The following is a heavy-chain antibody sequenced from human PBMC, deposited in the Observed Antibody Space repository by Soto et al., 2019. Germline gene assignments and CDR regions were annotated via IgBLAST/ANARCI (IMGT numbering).Heavy chain of an antibody. CDR2: IYPGDYDT. J-gene: IGHJ4*02. CDR3: ARRYDISGYYYD. V-gene: IGHV5-51*01. Sequence: SLWIGWVRQMPGKGLEWIGIIYPGDYDTTYSPPFQGQVTISADKSISTAYLQWSSLKASDTAMYYCARRYDISGYYYDWGQGTLVTVSS. D-gene: IGHD3-22*01. CDR1: SLW.